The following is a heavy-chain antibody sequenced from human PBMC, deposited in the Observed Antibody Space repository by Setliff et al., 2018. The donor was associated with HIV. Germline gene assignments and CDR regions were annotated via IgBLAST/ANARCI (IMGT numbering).Heavy chain of an antibody. J-gene: IGHJ4*02. D-gene: IGHD3-22*01. CDR2: IKQDGSDK. V-gene: IGHV3-7*01. CDR1: GFTFSNYW. Sequence: QTGGSLRLSCAASGFTFSNYWMSWVRQAPGKGLEWVANIKQDGSDKYYVDSVKGRFTISRDNSKDTLYLQMNSLRAEDTAVYYCARDREYYDSSGSYYFDYWGQGTLVTVS. CDR3: ARDREYYDSSGSYYFDY.